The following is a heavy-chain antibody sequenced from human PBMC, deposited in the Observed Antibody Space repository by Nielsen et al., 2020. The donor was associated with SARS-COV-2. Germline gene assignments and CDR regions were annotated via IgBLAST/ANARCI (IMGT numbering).Heavy chain of an antibody. Sequence: GESLKISCAASGFIFSDYNMNWVRQAPGKGLEWVSFISSRSDYIYYADSMKGRFTISRDNAKNSLFLQMNSLRAEDTAVYYCAGELLLEFDIWGQGTMVTVSS. V-gene: IGHV3-21*01. CDR3: AGELLLEFDI. CDR1: GFIFSDYN. J-gene: IGHJ3*02. D-gene: IGHD2-15*01. CDR2: ISSRSDYI.